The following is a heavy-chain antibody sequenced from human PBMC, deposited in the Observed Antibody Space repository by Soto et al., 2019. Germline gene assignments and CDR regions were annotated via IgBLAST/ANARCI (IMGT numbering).Heavy chain of an antibody. CDR2: IHHSGSA. J-gene: IGHJ5*02. Sequence: QVQLQQWGAGLLKPSETLSLSCTFSGASLTDDHWNWIRQAPGNGLEWIAEIHHSGSAKYNPSLRGRVTISLERSKHLISLRLTSVTAADTAMYYCASGQDTWFDPWGQGTLVTISS. CDR3: ASGQDTWFDP. V-gene: IGHV4-34*02. CDR1: GASLTDDH.